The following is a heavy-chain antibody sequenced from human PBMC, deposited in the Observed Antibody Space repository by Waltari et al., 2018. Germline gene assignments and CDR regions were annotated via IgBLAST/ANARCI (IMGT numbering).Heavy chain of an antibody. CDR2: IYYSGST. D-gene: IGHD6-13*01. CDR3: ARRRAAAGKYYFDY. Sequence: QVQLQESGPGLVKPSQTLSLTCTVSGGSISSGDYYWSWIRQPPGKGLEWIGYIYYSGSTYYTPSRKSRVTISVDTSKNQFSLKLISVTAADTAVYYCARRRAAAGKYYFDYWGQGTLVTVSS. J-gene: IGHJ4*02. CDR1: GGSISSGDYY. V-gene: IGHV4-30-4*08.